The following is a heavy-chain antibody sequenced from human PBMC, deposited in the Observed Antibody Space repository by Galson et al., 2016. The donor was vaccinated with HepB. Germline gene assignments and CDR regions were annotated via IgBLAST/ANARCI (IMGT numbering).Heavy chain of an antibody. CDR2: IDAGNGNT. CDR1: TFTSYV. CDR3: ARDPPRYCSGGSCNYYYDMDV. Sequence: TFTSYVMHWVRQAPGQRLEWMGWIDAGNGNTKYSQKFQGRVTITRDTSATTAYMELSSLKSEDTAVYYCARDPPRYCSGGSCNYYYDMDVWGQGTSVTVSS. D-gene: IGHD2-15*01. J-gene: IGHJ6*02. V-gene: IGHV1-3*01.